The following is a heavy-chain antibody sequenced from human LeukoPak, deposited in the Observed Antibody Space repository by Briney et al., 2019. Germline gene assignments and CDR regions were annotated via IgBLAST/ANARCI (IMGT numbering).Heavy chain of an antibody. J-gene: IGHJ4*02. Sequence: SETLSLTCTVSGGSISSSSYYWGWIRRPPGKGLEWIGSIYYSGSTYYNPSLKSRVTISVDTSKNQFSLKLSSVTAADTAVYYCARDGAAAGKEYAYWGQGTLVTVSS. CDR2: IYYSGST. V-gene: IGHV4-39*07. D-gene: IGHD6-13*01. CDR1: GGSISSSSYY. CDR3: ARDGAAAGKEYAY.